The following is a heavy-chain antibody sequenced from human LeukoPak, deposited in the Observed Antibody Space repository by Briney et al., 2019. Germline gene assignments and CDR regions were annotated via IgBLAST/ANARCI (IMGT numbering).Heavy chain of an antibody. Sequence: PGGSLRLSCAASGFTFSSYSMNWVRQAPGKGLEWVSSISSSSSHIHYADSLKGRFTISRDNAKNSLYLQMNSLRAEDTAVYYCARDGSYCSGGRCYYRYYYMDVWGKGTTVTVSS. J-gene: IGHJ6*03. CDR2: ISSSSSHI. D-gene: IGHD2-15*01. V-gene: IGHV3-21*01. CDR3: ARDGSYCSGGRCYYRYYYMDV. CDR1: GFTFSSYS.